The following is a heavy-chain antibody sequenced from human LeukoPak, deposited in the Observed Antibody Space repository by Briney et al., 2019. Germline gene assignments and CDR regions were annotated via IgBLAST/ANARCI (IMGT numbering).Heavy chain of an antibody. CDR3: AKDRFSSSWLFDY. J-gene: IGHJ4*02. D-gene: IGHD6-13*01. Sequence: GGSLRLSCAASGFTFSSYAMSWVRQAPGKGLEWVSAISGSGGSTYYADSVKGRFTISRDNPKNTLCLQMNSLRAEDTAVYYCAKDRFSSSWLFDYWGQGTLVTVSS. V-gene: IGHV3-23*01. CDR1: GFTFSSYA. CDR2: ISGSGGST.